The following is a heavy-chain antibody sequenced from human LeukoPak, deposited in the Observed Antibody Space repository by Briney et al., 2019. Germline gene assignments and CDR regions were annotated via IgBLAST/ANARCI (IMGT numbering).Heavy chain of an antibody. CDR1: GFTLSSYW. V-gene: IGHV3-74*01. J-gene: IGHJ4*02. Sequence: GGSLRLSCAASGFTLSSYWMHWVRQAPGKGLVWVSRINSDGSSTSYADSVKGRFTISRDNAKNTLYLQMNSLRAEDTAVYYCARASRTAPVGYWGQGTLVTVSS. D-gene: IGHD2-21*02. CDR3: ARASRTAPVGY. CDR2: INSDGSST.